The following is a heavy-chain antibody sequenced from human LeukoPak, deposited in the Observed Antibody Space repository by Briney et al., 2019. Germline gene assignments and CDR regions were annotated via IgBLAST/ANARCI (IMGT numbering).Heavy chain of an antibody. CDR2: ISRSGGST. J-gene: IGHJ6*03. Sequence: GGSLRLSCSASGFSFSVYWMTWVRQAPGKGLEWVSAISRSGGSTNYADSVKGRFTISRDNSKNTVYLQMNSLRAEDTAVYYCANLPYYYYYYYMDVWGKGTTVTISS. V-gene: IGHV3-23*01. CDR1: GFSFSVYW. CDR3: ANLPYYYYYYYMDV.